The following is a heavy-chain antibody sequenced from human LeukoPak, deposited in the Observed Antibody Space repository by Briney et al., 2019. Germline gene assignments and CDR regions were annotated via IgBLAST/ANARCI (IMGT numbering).Heavy chain of an antibody. V-gene: IGHV3-30*18. D-gene: IGHD3-9*01. CDR3: AKGADYDILTGYPN. CDR1: GFTFSSYG. J-gene: IGHJ4*02. Sequence: GRSLRLSCAASGFTFSSYGMHWVRQAPGKGLEWVAVISYDGSNKYYADSVKGWFTISRDNSKNTLYLQMNSLRAEDTAVYYRAKGADYDILTGYPNWGQGTLVTVSS. CDR2: ISYDGSNK.